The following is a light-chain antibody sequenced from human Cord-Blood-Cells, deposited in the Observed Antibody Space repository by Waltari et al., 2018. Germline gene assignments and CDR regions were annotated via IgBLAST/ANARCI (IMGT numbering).Light chain of an antibody. J-gene: IGLJ3*02. CDR3: NSRDSSGNHWV. Sequence: SSELTQDPAVSVALGQTVRITCQGDHLRSYYASWYQQKPGQAPVLVIYGKNNRPSGIPDRFSGSSSGNTASLTITGAQAEDEADYYCNSRDSSGNHWVFGGGTKLTVL. CDR2: GKN. V-gene: IGLV3-19*01. CDR1: HLRSYY.